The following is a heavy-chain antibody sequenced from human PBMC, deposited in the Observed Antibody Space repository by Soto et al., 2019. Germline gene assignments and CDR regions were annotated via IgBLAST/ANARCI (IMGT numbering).Heavy chain of an antibody. J-gene: IGHJ4*02. CDR3: VRNHNRAVSFDS. D-gene: IGHD6-25*01. CDR1: GGTIGDYY. CDR2: IYYTGKT. Sequence: ASETLSLTCPISGGTIGDYYWSWIRQPPGKGLEWLAYIYYTGKTDQNPSLERRVSISLGTSKNQFSLNLRSVTAADTAVYYCVRNHNRAVSFDSWGPGILVTVSS. V-gene: IGHV4-59*01.